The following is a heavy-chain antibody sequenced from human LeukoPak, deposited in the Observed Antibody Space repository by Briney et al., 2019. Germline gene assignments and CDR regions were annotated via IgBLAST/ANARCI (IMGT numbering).Heavy chain of an antibody. CDR3: AREGSMVRGVIITDYGMDV. J-gene: IGHJ6*04. CDR2: ISYDGSNK. CDR1: GFTFSSYA. D-gene: IGHD3-10*01. Sequence: PGRSLRLSCAASGFTFSSYAMHWVRQAPGKGLEWVAVISYDGSNKYYADSVKGRFTISRDNSKNTLYLQMNSLRAEDTAVYYCAREGSMVRGVIITDYGMDVWGKGTTVTVSS. V-gene: IGHV3-30*04.